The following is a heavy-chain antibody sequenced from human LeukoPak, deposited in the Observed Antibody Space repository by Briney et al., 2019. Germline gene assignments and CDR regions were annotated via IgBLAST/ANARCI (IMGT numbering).Heavy chain of an antibody. D-gene: IGHD2-15*01. CDR3: ARVEYCSGSTCYGDS. CDR1: GGSISSYD. V-gene: IGHV4-4*07. J-gene: IGHJ5*01. Sequence: PSETLSLTCTVSGGSISSYDWSWVRQPAGKGLEWIGHISTSGSTNYNFSLKSRVTMSIDTSKNQFSLNPRSVTAADTAIYYCARVEYCSGSTCYGDSWGPGTLVTVSS. CDR2: ISTSGST.